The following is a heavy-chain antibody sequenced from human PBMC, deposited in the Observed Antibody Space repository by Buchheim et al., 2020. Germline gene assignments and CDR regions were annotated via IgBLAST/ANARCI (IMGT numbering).Heavy chain of an antibody. Sequence: QVQLQQWGAGLLKPSETLSLTCAVSGGSFRGYYWTWIRQPPGKGLEWIGEINHGGITKYNTSLKSRVIISQDTSESQFSLSLRSATSADTAVYYCARSRKCDSNSFLPYYYYMDVWDKGTT. CDR3: ARSRKCDSNSFLPYYYYMDV. J-gene: IGHJ6*03. CDR2: INHGGIT. D-gene: IGHD6-6*01. V-gene: IGHV4-34*01. CDR1: GGSFRGYY.